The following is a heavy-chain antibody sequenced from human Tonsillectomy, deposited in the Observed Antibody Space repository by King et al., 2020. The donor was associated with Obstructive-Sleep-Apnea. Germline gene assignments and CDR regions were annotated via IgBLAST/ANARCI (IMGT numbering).Heavy chain of an antibody. CDR3: ARGYVWFDD. D-gene: IGHD3-16*01. V-gene: IGHV5-51*01. CDR2: IKPGDSVT. Sequence: QLVQSGAEVKKPGESLKISCKGFGYRFTNYWIGWVRQMPGKGLEWMGSIKPGDSVTRYSPSFQGQFTIPDAKSNNTAYLQWSSLKASDTAMYYCARGYVWFDDWGQGTLVTVSS. CDR1: GYRFTNYW. J-gene: IGHJ4*02.